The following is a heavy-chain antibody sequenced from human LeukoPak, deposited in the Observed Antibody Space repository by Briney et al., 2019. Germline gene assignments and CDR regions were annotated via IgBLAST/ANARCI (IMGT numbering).Heavy chain of an antibody. V-gene: IGHV1-46*01. J-gene: IGHJ3*02. CDR2: INPSGGST. CDR3: ARDRPYSSSWHDAFDI. Sequence: ASVKVSCKASGYTFTSYYMHWVRQAPGQGLEWMGIINPSGGSTSYAQKFQGRVTITADKSTSTAYMELSSLRSEDTAVYYCARDRPYSSSWHDAFDIWGQGTMVTVSS. D-gene: IGHD6-13*01. CDR1: GYTFTSYY.